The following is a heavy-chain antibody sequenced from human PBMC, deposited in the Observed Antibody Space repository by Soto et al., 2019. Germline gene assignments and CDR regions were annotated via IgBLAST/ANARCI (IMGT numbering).Heavy chain of an antibody. V-gene: IGHV1-2*04. J-gene: IGHJ6*02. CDR3: ARGKPGIAAAGPYYYYGMDV. CDR1: GYTFTGYY. CDR2: INPNSGGT. D-gene: IGHD6-13*01. Sequence: GASVKVSCKASGYTFTGYYMHWVRQAPGQGLEWMGWINPNSGGTNYAQKFQGWVTMTRDTSISTAYMELSRLRSDDTAVYYCARGKPGIAAAGPYYYYGMDVWGQGTTVTVSS.